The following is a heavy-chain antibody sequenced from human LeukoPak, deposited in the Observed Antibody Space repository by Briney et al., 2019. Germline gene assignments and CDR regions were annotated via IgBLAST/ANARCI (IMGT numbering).Heavy chain of an antibody. Sequence: PGGSLRLSCAASGFTFDNYAMNWVQQVPGKGLEWISLISWNSGTIGYADSVKGRFTISRDNANNFLYLQMNSLRAEDTALYYCARAYKDRSLAGKKEFFQHWGQGTRVTVSS. D-gene: IGHD6-19*01. J-gene: IGHJ1*01. CDR1: GFTFDNYA. CDR3: ARAYKDRSLAGKKEFFQH. CDR2: ISWNSGTI. V-gene: IGHV3-9*01.